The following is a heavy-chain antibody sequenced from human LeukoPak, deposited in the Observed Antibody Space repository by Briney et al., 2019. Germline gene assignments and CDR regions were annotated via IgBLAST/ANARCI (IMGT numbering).Heavy chain of an antibody. CDR1: GFTFSNYA. Sequence: GGSLRLSCAASGFTFSNYAMHWVRQAPGKGLEWVAVVSFDGSNKYYADSVKGRFTISRDNSKNTLYLQMTSLPAEHTAIYYCATIGDRRTGELYRIDYWGQGTLVTVSS. J-gene: IGHJ4*02. CDR2: VSFDGSNK. D-gene: IGHD7-27*01. CDR3: ATIGDRRTGELYRIDY. V-gene: IGHV3-30-3*01.